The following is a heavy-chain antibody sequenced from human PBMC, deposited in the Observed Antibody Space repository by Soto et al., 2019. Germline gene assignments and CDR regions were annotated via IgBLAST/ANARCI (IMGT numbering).Heavy chain of an antibody. CDR1: GFPFSDHY. CDR2: TYSGGTT. CDR3: ARQRFCHGDSCFSDAFDI. D-gene: IGHD2-15*01. Sequence: EVQLVESGGGLVQPGGSLRLSCAASGFPFSDHYMNWVRQAPGKGLEWVSLTYSGGTTYYADSVKGRFTISRDNSKNTLYLQMNSLRDEDTAVYYCARQRFCHGDSCFSDAFDIWGQGTRVTVSS. J-gene: IGHJ3*02. V-gene: IGHV3-66*04.